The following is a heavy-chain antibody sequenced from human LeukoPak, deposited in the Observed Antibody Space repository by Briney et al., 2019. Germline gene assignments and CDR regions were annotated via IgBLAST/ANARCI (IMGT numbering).Heavy chain of an antibody. CDR3: ARGVQWLSLDY. CDR1: GFTFSRYA. V-gene: IGHV3-30*04. D-gene: IGHD6-19*01. J-gene: IGHJ4*02. CDR2: ISYDGSNK. Sequence: GGSLRLSCAASGFTFSRYAMHWVRQAPGKGLEWVAVISYDGSNKYYADSVEGRFTISRDNSKNTLYLQMNSLKAEDTAVYYCARGVQWLSLDYWGQGTLVTVSS.